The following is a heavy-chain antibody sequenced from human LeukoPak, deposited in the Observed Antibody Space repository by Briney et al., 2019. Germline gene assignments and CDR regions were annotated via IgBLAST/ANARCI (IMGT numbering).Heavy chain of an antibody. D-gene: IGHD5-18*01. J-gene: IGHJ3*02. CDR3: ARDGRGYSAWDDAFDI. CDR2: ISYDGSNK. V-gene: IGHV3-30-3*01. Sequence: GGSLRLSCAASGFTFSSYAMHWVRQAPGKGLEWVAVISYDGSNKYYADSVKSRFTISRDNSKNTLYLQMNSLRAEDTAVYYCARDGRGYSAWDDAFDIWGQGTMVTVSS. CDR1: GFTFSSYA.